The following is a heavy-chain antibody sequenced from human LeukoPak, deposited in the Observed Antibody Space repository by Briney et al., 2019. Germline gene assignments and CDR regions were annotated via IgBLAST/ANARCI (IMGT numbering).Heavy chain of an antibody. Sequence: SQTLSLTCAISGDSVSSNGAAWNWIRQSPSRGLEWLGRTCYRSKWYNDYAVSVKSRITINPDTSKNQSSLHLNSVSPEDTAVYYCARGAYYYYGMDVWGQGTTVTVSS. CDR1: GDSVSSNGAA. J-gene: IGHJ6*02. CDR3: ARGAYYYYGMDV. CDR2: TCYRSKWYN. V-gene: IGHV6-1*01.